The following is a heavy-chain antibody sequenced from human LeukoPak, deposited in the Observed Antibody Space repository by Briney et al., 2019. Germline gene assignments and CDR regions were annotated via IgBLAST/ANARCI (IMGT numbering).Heavy chain of an antibody. Sequence: PSETLSLTCTVSGGSISSGGYYWSWLRQHPGRGLEWLGYIYYSGSTYYNPSLKSRVTISVDTSKTQFSLKLSSVTAADTAVYYCAREPSERITIFGVVPLWGQGTLVTVSS. CDR3: AREPSERITIFGVVPL. J-gene: IGHJ4*02. V-gene: IGHV4-31*03. CDR2: IYYSGST. D-gene: IGHD3-3*01. CDR1: GGSISSGGYY.